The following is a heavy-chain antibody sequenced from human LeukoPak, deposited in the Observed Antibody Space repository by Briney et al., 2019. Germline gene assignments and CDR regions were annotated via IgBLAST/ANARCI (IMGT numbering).Heavy chain of an antibody. CDR2: IFYSGST. CDR1: GGSIRNYY. D-gene: IGHD3-22*01. V-gene: IGHV4-59*01. J-gene: IGHJ4*02. Sequence: SETLSLTCTVSGGSIRNYYWSWIRQPPGKGLEWLGHIFYSGSTYYNPSLKSRVTMSIDTSKNQFSLKLSSVTAADTAVSYCARGWDSSGYYHGYFDYWGQGTLATVSS. CDR3: ARGWDSSGYYHGYFDY.